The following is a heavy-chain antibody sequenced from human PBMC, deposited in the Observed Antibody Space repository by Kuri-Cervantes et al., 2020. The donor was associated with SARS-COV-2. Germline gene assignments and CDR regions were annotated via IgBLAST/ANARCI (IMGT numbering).Heavy chain of an antibody. CDR3: ARKAIGDYEFDY. CDR2: IRYDGSNK. V-gene: IGHV3-30*02. Sequence: GESLKISCAASGFTFSSYGMHWVRQAPGKGLEWVAFIRYDGSNKYYADSVKGRFTISRDNAKNSLYLQMNSLRAEDTAVYYCARKAIGDYEFDYWGQGTLVTVSS. CDR1: GFTFSSYG. D-gene: IGHD2-21*02. J-gene: IGHJ4*02.